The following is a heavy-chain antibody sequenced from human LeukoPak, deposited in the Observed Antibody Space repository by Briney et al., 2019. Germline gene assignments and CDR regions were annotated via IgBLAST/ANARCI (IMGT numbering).Heavy chain of an antibody. J-gene: IGHJ3*02. CDR3: ARVMSSGVYDFWSGYSPRDAFDI. Sequence: ASVKVSCKASGYTFTSYDINWVRQATGQGLEWMGWMNPNSGNTGYAQKFQGRVTMTRNTSISTAYMELSSLRSEDTAVYYCARVMSSGVYDFWSGYSPRDAFDIWGQGTMVTVSS. CDR1: GYTFTSYD. V-gene: IGHV1-8*01. CDR2: MNPNSGNT. D-gene: IGHD3-3*01.